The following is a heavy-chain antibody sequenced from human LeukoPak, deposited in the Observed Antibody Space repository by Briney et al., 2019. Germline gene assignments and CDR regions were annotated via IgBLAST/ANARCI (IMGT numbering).Heavy chain of an antibody. CDR3: AKNSGSYYYFDY. J-gene: IGHJ4*02. CDR2: ISGSGGST. V-gene: IGHV3-23*01. Sequence: GGSLRLSCAAYGFTFSSYAMSWVRQAPGKGLEWVSAISGSGGSTYYADSVKGRFTISRDNSKNTLYLQMNSLRAEDTAVYYCAKNSGSYYYFDYWGQGTLVTVSS. D-gene: IGHD1-26*01. CDR1: GFTFSSYA.